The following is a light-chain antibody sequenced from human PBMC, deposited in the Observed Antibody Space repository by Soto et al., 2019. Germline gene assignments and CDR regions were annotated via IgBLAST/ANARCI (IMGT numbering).Light chain of an antibody. Sequence: EIVMTQSPATLSVSPGERATLSCRASQSVGSNLAWYQQKPGQAPRLLIYGASARATTIPTRFSGSGSGTEFILTISSLQSEDFAVYYCQQYNNWPPTFGQGTKLEIK. CDR3: QQYNNWPPT. V-gene: IGKV3-15*01. J-gene: IGKJ2*01. CDR2: GAS. CDR1: QSVGSN.